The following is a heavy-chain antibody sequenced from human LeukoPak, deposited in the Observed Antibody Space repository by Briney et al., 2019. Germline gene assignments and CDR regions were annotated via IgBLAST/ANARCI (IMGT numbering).Heavy chain of an antibody. CDR3: AVGVYGDYENWFDP. D-gene: IGHD4-17*01. Sequence: ASVKVSCKASGYTFTSYDINWVRQATGRGLEWMGWMNPNSGNTGYAQKFQGRVTMTRNTSISTAYMELSSLRSEDTAVYYCAVGVYGDYENWFDPWGQGTLVTVSS. J-gene: IGHJ5*02. CDR2: MNPNSGNT. V-gene: IGHV1-8*01. CDR1: GYTFTSYD.